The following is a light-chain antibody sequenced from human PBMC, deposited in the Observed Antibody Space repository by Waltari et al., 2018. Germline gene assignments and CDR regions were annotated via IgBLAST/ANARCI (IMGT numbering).Light chain of an antibody. Sequence: EIVMTQSPVTLYVSPGERATISCRASQGVSSKLAWYQQKFGQAPKVLIYDVSTRATGTPARFSGTGSGTEFTLIISSLQSEDFALYYCQQYYNWSLTFGGGTKVEIK. CDR3: QQYYNWSLT. J-gene: IGKJ4*01. CDR2: DVS. CDR1: QGVSSK. V-gene: IGKV3-15*01.